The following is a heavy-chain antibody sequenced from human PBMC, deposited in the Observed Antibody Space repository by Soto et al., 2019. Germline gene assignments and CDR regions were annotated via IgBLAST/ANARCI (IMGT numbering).Heavy chain of an antibody. D-gene: IGHD2-8*01. J-gene: IGHJ4*02. CDR2: SYHSGST. CDR1: GGSISSGNW. CDR3: ARARNGGTDY. V-gene: IGHV4-4*02. Sequence: PXETLSLTCPVSGGSISSGNWWSWGRQPPGKGLEWIGESYHSGSTNYNPSLKSRVTISVDKSKKQFYLKLSSVTAADTDVYYCARARNGGTDYWGQGTLVTVYS.